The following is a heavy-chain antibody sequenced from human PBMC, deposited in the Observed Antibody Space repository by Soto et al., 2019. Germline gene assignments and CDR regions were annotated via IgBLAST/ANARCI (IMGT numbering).Heavy chain of an antibody. D-gene: IGHD3-10*01. CDR2: INHSGST. CDR3: ARGHFTMVRGVIMGDYYYYGMDV. V-gene: IGHV4-34*01. CDR1: GGSFSGYY. Sequence: SETLSLTCAVYGGSFSGYYWSWIRQPPEKGLEWIGEINHSGSTNYNPSLKSRVTISVDTSKNQFSLKLSSVTAADTAVYYCARGHFTMVRGVIMGDYYYYGMDVWGQGTTVTVSS. J-gene: IGHJ6*02.